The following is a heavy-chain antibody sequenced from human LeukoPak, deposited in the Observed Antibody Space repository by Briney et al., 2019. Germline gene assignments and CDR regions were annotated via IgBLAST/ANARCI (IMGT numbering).Heavy chain of an antibody. V-gene: IGHV4-61*02. Sequence: SETLSLTCTVSGGSISSGSYYWSWIRQPAGKGLEWIGRIYTSGSTNYNPSLKSRVTISVDTSKNQFSLKLSSVTAADTAVYYCAREVWSSWFTHYYYYYMDVWGKGTTVTISS. CDR3: AREVWSSWFTHYYYYYMDV. D-gene: IGHD6-13*01. CDR1: GGSISSGSYY. CDR2: IYTSGST. J-gene: IGHJ6*03.